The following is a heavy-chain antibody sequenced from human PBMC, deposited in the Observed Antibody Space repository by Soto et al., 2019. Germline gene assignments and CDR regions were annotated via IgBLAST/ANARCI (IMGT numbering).Heavy chain of an antibody. CDR1: GGSISSYY. V-gene: IGHV4-59*01. J-gene: IGHJ4*02. Sequence: QVQLQESGPGLMKPSETLSLTCTVSGGSISSYYWSWIRQPPGKGLEWIGYIYYSGSTNYNPSLKSRVTISVDTSKNQFSLKLSSVTAADTAVYYCARSPGGGSYPHFSLRSFDYWGQGTLVTVSS. CDR2: IYYSGST. D-gene: IGHD1-26*01. CDR3: ARSPGGGSYPHFSLRSFDY.